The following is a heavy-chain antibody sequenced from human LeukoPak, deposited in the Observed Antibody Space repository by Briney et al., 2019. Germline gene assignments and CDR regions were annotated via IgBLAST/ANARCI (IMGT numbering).Heavy chain of an antibody. Sequence: SETLSLTCTVSGYSISSGYYWGWIRQPPGKGLEWIGSIYHSGSTYYNPSLKSRVTISVDTSKNQFSLKLSSVTAADTAVYYCARRLGRKFGERFYYYHYMDVWGKGTTVTISS. V-gene: IGHV4-38-2*02. D-gene: IGHD3-10*01. J-gene: IGHJ6*03. CDR3: ARRLGRKFGERFYYYHYMDV. CDR2: IYHSGST. CDR1: GYSISSGYY.